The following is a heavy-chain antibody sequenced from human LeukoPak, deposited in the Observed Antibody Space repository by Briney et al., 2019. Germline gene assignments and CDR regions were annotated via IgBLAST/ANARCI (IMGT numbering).Heavy chain of an antibody. Sequence: PGGSLRLSCAASGFTFSSYAMSWVRQAPGKGLEWIGEINHSGSTNYNPSLKSRVTISVDTSKNQFSLKLSSVTAADTAVYYCARFDYYYGMDVWGQGTTVTVSS. J-gene: IGHJ6*02. D-gene: IGHD3-10*01. CDR1: GFTFSSYA. V-gene: IGHV4-34*01. CDR3: ARFDYYYGMDV. CDR2: INHSGST.